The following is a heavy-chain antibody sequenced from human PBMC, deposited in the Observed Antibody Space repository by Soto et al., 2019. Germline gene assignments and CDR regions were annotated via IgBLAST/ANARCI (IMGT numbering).Heavy chain of an antibody. D-gene: IGHD4-17*01. J-gene: IGHJ6*02. Sequence: GGSLSLSCAASGFTFSTYAMNWVRQAPGKGLEWVSGISGSGGSTYYADSVKGRFTISRDNSKNALFLQMNSLRAEDTAVYYCASSPSPDYGDYYYGMDVWGQGTTVTVSS. CDR1: GFTFSTYA. CDR3: ASSPSPDYGDYYYGMDV. CDR2: ISGSGGST. V-gene: IGHV3-23*01.